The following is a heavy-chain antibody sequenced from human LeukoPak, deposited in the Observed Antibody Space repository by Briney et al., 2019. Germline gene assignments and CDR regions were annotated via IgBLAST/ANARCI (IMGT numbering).Heavy chain of an antibody. Sequence: GGSLRLSCAASGFTFSSYAMSWVRQAPGKGLEWVSVISGSGSSTYYADSVKGRFTISRDNAKNTLYLQMNSLRAEDTAVYYCARDLWSNSVDYWGQGTLVTVSS. CDR1: GFTFSSYA. V-gene: IGHV3-23*01. J-gene: IGHJ4*02. CDR3: ARDLWSNSVDY. CDR2: ISGSGSST. D-gene: IGHD2-21*01.